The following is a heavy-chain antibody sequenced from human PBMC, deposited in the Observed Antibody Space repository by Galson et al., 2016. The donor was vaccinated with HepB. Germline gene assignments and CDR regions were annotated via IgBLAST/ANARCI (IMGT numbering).Heavy chain of an antibody. Sequence: QSGAEVKKPAESLKISCQGSGYTFNRYWIGWVRERPGKGLEWMGIIYPGDSDTNYSPSFQGRVTLSVDKSISTAYPHSSSLQASDTAIYYCAGHIHDGQHLGPPSYTRGWYLDYWGLGTLVTVSS. V-gene: IGHV5-51*01. CDR3: AGHIHDGQHLGPPSYTRGWYLDY. CDR1: GYTFNRYW. CDR2: IYPGDSDT. J-gene: IGHJ4*01. D-gene: IGHD6-19*01.